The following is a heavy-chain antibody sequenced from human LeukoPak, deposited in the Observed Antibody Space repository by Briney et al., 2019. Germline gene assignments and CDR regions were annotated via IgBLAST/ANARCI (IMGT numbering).Heavy chain of an antibody. CDR2: IMQDGSEK. D-gene: IGHD2-2*02. Sequence: PGGSLRLSCAASGFTFSSYWMSWVRQAPGKGLEWVANIMQDGSEKYYVDSVKGRFTISRNNAKNSLYLQMNSLRAEDTAVYYCARESCSTTTCYRYFDYWGQGTLVTVSS. V-gene: IGHV3-7*05. J-gene: IGHJ4*02. CDR1: GFTFSSYW. CDR3: ARESCSTTTCYRYFDY.